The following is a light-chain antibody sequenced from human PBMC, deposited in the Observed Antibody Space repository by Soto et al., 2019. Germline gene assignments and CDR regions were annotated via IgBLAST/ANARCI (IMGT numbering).Light chain of an antibody. J-gene: IGLJ2*01. CDR1: SGHSSYA. Sequence: QSVLTQSPSASASPGASVKLTCTLSSGHSSYAIAWHQQQPEKGPRYLMKLNSDGSHSKGDGIPDRFSGSSSGAERYLTISSLHSEDEADYYCQTWGTGIGLFGGGTKLTVL. CDR3: QTWGTGIGL. CDR2: LNSDGSH. V-gene: IGLV4-69*01.